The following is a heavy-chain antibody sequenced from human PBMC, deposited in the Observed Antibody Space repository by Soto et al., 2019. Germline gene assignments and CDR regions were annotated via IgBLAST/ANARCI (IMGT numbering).Heavy chain of an antibody. Sequence: QVQLQQWGAGLLKPSETLSLTCAVYGGSFSGYYWIWILQPPGKGLEWIGEINHSGSTNYNPSLKRRVTISVDTSKNQFSLKLSAVTAADTAVYYCARGGDGSGGSCYSNDYWGQGTLVTVSS. CDR2: INHSGST. J-gene: IGHJ4*02. D-gene: IGHD2-15*01. CDR3: ARGGDGSGGSCYSNDY. V-gene: IGHV4-34*01. CDR1: GGSFSGYY.